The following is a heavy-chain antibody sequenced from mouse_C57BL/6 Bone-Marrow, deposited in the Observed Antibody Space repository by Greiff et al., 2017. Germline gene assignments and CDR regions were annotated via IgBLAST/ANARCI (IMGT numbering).Heavy chain of an antibody. CDR1: GFTFTSYW. V-gene: IGHV1-69*01. CDR3: ARRRLLNAMVY. J-gene: IGHJ4*01. CDR2: IDPSDSYT. Sequence: VQLLQPGAGLVMPGASVKLSCTASGFTFTSYWMPWVQQRPGQGLEWIGAIDPSDSYTNYNQNFKGKFTLTVDKSSSTAYMQLSSLTSEDSAVYYCARRRLLNAMVYWGQGTGVTVSS. D-gene: IGHD2-3*01.